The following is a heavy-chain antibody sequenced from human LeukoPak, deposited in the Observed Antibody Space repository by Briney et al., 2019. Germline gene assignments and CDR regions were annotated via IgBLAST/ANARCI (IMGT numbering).Heavy chain of an antibody. V-gene: IGHV3-23*01. CDR1: GFTFSSYG. Sequence: GGSLRLSCAASGFTFSSYGMSWVRQAPGKGLEWVSAISGSGGSTYYADSVKGRFTISRDNSKNTLYLQMNSLRAEDTAVYYCAKSGPRYYYGSRSHYYYMDVWGKGTTVTISS. J-gene: IGHJ6*03. CDR2: ISGSGGST. D-gene: IGHD3-10*01. CDR3: AKSGPRYYYGSRSHYYYMDV.